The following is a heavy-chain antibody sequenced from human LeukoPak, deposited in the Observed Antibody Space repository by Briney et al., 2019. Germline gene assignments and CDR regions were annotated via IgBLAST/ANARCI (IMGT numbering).Heavy chain of an antibody. J-gene: IGHJ2*01. Sequence: GGSLRLSCAASGFFFNDYYRSWIRQAAGKGLEWVAYISSGGDIIYYADSVKGRFTISRDSAKNSVNLQMNSLRAEDTAVYSCARYAVRENWYFDLWGRGTLVTVSS. V-gene: IGHV3-11*01. CDR2: ISSGGDII. D-gene: IGHD3-10*01. CDR3: ARYAVRENWYFDL. CDR1: GFFFNDYY.